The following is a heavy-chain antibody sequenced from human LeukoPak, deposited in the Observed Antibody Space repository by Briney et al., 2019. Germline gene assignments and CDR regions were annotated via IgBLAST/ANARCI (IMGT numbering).Heavy chain of an antibody. CDR2: ISSSSSTI. CDR1: GFTFSSYS. J-gene: IGHJ4*02. V-gene: IGHV3-48*01. Sequence: GGSLRLSCAASGFTFSSYSMNWVRQAPGKGLEWVSYISSSSSTIYYADSVKGRFTVSRDNAKNSLCLQMNSLRAEDTAVYYCARGVSYGTDYWGQGTLVTVSS. CDR3: ARGVSYGTDY. D-gene: IGHD3-16*01.